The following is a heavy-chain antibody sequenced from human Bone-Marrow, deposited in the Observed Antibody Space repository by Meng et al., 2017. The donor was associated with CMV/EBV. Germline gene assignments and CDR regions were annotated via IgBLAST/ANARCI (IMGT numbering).Heavy chain of an antibody. CDR2: INHSGST. Sequence: SQTLSLTCAVYGGSFSGYYWSWIRQPPGKGLEWIGEINHSGSTNYNPSLKSRVTISVDTSKNQFSLKLSSVTAADTAVYYCARVKQWQTKMDVCGQGTTVTVSS. CDR3: ARVKQWQTKMDV. V-gene: IGHV4-34*01. J-gene: IGHJ6*02. CDR1: GGSFSGYY. D-gene: IGHD6-19*01.